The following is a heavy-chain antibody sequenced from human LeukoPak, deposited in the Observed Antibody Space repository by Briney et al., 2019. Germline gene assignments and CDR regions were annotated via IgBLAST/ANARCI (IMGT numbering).Heavy chain of an antibody. CDR1: GITVSSNY. J-gene: IGHJ4*02. V-gene: IGHV3-66*01. Sequence: GGSLRLSCAASGITVSSNYMSWVRQAPGKGLEWVSVIYTVGGTYYADSVKGRFTISRDNSKNTLYLQMNSLRDEDTAIYYCARNVNHWNHVDCWGQGTRVTVSS. D-gene: IGHD1-1*01. CDR2: IYTVGGT. CDR3: ARNVNHWNHVDC.